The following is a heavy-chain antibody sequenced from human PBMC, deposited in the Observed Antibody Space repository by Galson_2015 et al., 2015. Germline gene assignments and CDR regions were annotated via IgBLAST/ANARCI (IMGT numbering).Heavy chain of an antibody. CDR3: VKAKRSTVVPPALFDY. J-gene: IGHJ4*02. CDR2: INWNSISI. Sequence: SLRLSCAASGFTFDDYAMHWVRQAPGKGLEWVSGINWNSISIGYGDSVKGRFTISRDNAKNSLYLQMNSLRVEDTALYYCVKAKRSTVVPPALFDYWGQGTLVTVSS. D-gene: IGHD2-2*01. V-gene: IGHV3-9*01. CDR1: GFTFDDYA.